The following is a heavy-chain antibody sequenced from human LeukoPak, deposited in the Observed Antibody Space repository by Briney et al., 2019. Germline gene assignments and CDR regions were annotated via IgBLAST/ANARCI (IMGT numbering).Heavy chain of an antibody. CDR1: GFTFSLYD. CDR3: ASQSGYSNSWYCFDY. D-gene: IGHD6-13*01. V-gene: IGHV3-23*01. J-gene: IGHJ4*02. Sequence: GGSLRLSCAASGFTFSLYDMRWVPQAPGKGLEWVSWISGSGGGADYADSVKGRFTSSRDNSKNTLYLQMNSLRAEDTALYYCASQSGYSNSWYCFDYWGQGTMVTVSS. CDR2: ISGSGGGA.